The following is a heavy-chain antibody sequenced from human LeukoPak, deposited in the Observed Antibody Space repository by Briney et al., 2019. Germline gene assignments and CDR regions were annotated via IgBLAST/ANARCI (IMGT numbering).Heavy chain of an antibody. D-gene: IGHD7-27*01. J-gene: IGHJ4*02. Sequence: GGSLRLSCAASGFTFNIHAMTWARQAPGRGLEWVSVISPNGDSTFYADSVKGRFTISRDNSKNMVFLQMDSLGAEDMAVYYCARNWGLDYWGQGTLVTVSS. CDR3: ARNWGLDY. CDR2: ISPNGDST. V-gene: IGHV3-23*01. CDR1: GFTFNIHA.